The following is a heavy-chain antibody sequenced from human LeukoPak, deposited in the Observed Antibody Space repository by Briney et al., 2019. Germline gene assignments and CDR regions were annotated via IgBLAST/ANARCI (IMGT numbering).Heavy chain of an antibody. D-gene: IGHD5-18*01. Sequence: SETLSLTCTVSGGSISSYYWSWIRQPPGKGLEWIGEINHSGSTNYNPSLKSRVTISVDTSKNQFSLKLSSVTAADTAVYYCARGAGYGYEDYYYYMDVWGKGTTVTVSS. CDR3: ARGAGYGYEDYYYYMDV. J-gene: IGHJ6*03. CDR1: GGSISSYY. CDR2: INHSGST. V-gene: IGHV4-34*01.